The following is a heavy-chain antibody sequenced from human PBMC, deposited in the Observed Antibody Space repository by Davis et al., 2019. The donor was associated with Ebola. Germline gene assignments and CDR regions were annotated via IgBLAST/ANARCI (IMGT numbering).Heavy chain of an antibody. V-gene: IGHV1-69*10. CDR1: GGTFSSYA. Sequence: SVKVSCKASGGTFSSYAISWVRQAPGQGLEWMGGIIPILGIANYAQKFQGRVTITADESTSTAYMELSSLRSEDTAVYYCASPDRPESTIFGVVTPLYYYYMDVWGKGTTVTVSS. CDR3: ASPDRPESTIFGVVTPLYYYYMDV. D-gene: IGHD3-3*01. CDR2: IIPILGIA. J-gene: IGHJ6*03.